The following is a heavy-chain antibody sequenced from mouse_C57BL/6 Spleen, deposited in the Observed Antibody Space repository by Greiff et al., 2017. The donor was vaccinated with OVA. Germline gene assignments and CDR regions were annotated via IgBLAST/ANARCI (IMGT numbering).Heavy chain of an antibody. CDR3: ARDNGPDYFDY. CDR1: GFTFSSYA. Sequence: EVQLVESGGGLVKPGGSLKLSCAASGFTFSSYAMSWVRQTPEKRLEWVATISDGGSYTYYPDNVKGRFTISRDNAKNNLYLQMSHLKSEDTAMYYCARDNGPDYFDYWGQGTTLTVSS. CDR2: ISDGGSYT. V-gene: IGHV5-4*01. J-gene: IGHJ2*01. D-gene: IGHD1-1*02.